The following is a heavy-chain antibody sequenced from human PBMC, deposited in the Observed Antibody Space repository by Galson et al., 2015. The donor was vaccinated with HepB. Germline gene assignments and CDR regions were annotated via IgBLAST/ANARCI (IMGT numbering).Heavy chain of an antibody. D-gene: IGHD3-10*01. Sequence: SETLSLTCAVYGRSFSGYYWSWIRQPPGKGLEWIGEINHSGIINYNPSLKSRVTISVDTSKNQFSLKLSSVTAADTAVYYCARRDYYGSGSYYYYYGMDVWGQGTTVTVSS. V-gene: IGHV4-34*01. CDR3: ARRDYYGSGSYYYYYGMDV. CDR2: INHSGII. J-gene: IGHJ6*02. CDR1: GRSFSGYY.